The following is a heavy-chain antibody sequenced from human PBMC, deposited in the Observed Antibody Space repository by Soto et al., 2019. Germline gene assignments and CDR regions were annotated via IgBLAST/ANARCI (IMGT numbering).Heavy chain of an antibody. J-gene: IGHJ6*02. D-gene: IGHD2-15*01. CDR3: ARGDIVVVVAATRAYYYGMDV. Sequence: SVKVSCKASGGTFSSYAISWVRQAPGQGLEWMGGIIPIFGTANYAQKFQGRVTITADESTSTAYMELSSLRSEDTAVYYCARGDIVVVVAATRAYYYGMDVWGQGTTVTVSS. V-gene: IGHV1-69*13. CDR2: IIPIFGTA. CDR1: GGTFSSYA.